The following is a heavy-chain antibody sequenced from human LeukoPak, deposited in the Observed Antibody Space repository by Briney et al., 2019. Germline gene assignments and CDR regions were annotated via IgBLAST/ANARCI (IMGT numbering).Heavy chain of an antibody. CDR2: IIPIFGTA. Sequence: SVKVSCKASGGTFSSYAISWVRQAPGQGLEWMGGIIPIFGTANYAQKFQGRVTITADESTSTAYMELSSLRSEDTAVYYCAIGLGKSIAARPDRYYFDYWGQGTLVTVSS. CDR1: GGTFSSYA. J-gene: IGHJ4*02. D-gene: IGHD6-6*01. V-gene: IGHV1-69*13. CDR3: AIGLGKSIAARPDRYYFDY.